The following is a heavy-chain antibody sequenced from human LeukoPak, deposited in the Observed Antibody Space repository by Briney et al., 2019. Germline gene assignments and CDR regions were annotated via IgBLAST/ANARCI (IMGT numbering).Heavy chain of an antibody. CDR3: ARGREVYYYDSSGYIDY. CDR2: ISSSGSTI. V-gene: IGHV3-48*04. D-gene: IGHD3-22*01. J-gene: IGHJ4*02. CDR1: GFTFSSYG. Sequence: PGGSLRLSCAASGFTFSSYGMTWVRQAPGKGLEWVSYISSSGSTIYYADSVKGRFTISRDNAKNSLYLQMNSLRAEDTAVYYCARGREVYYYDSSGYIDYWGQGTLVTVSS.